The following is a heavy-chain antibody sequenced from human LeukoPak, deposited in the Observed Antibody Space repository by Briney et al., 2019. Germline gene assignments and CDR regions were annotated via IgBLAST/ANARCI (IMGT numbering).Heavy chain of an antibody. V-gene: IGHV3-33*01. D-gene: IGHD2-2*01. Sequence: GGSLRLSCTTSGFAFTNYGINWVRQAPGKGLEWVAAIWYDGSKTSYTDSVKGRFTVSRDISKNTVYLQMNGLKAEDTAVYYCARDDCSTTPCYAYWGQGTLVTVSS. J-gene: IGHJ4*02. CDR3: ARDDCSTTPCYAY. CDR1: GFAFTNYG. CDR2: IWYDGSKT.